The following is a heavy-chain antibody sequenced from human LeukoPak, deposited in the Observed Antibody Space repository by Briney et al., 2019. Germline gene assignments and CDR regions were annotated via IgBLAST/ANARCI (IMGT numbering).Heavy chain of an antibody. D-gene: IGHD6-25*01. J-gene: IGHJ5*02. V-gene: IGHV4-34*01. CDR1: GGSLSGYY. Sequence: SETLSLTCAVYGGSLSGYYWSWIRQPPGKGLEWIGEINHSGSTNYNPSLKSRVTISVDTSKNQFSLKLSSVTAADTAVYYCARVGRGFDLWGQGTLVTVSS. CDR3: ARVGRGFDL. CDR2: INHSGST.